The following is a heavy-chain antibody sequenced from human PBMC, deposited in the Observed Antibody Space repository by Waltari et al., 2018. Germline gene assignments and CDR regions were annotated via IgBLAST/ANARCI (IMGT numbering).Heavy chain of an antibody. CDR2: IYYSGGT. D-gene: IGHD1-1*01. CDR3: ARHKAGNYYYYYYGMDV. V-gene: IGHV4-59*01. CDR1: GGSISSYY. J-gene: IGHJ6*02. Sequence: QVQLQESGPGLVKPSETLSLTCTVSGGSISSYYWSWIRPPPGKGLEWIGYIYYSGGTNYTPSLKSRVTISVDTSKDQFSLKLSAVTAADTAVYYCARHKAGNYYYYYYGMDVWGQGTTVTVSS.